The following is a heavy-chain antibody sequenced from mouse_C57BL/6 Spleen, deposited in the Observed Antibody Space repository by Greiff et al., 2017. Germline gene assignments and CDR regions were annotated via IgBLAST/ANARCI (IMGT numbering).Heavy chain of an antibody. CDR1: GFNIKDYY. CDR3: TTVYYDYDRRYYFDY. V-gene: IGHV14-1*01. CDR2: IDPEDGDT. J-gene: IGHJ2*01. Sequence: EVQLQQSGAELVRPGASVKLSCTASGFNIKDYYMHWVKQRPEQGLEWIGRIDPEDGDTEYAPKFPGKATMTADTSSNTAYLQLSSLTSEDTAVYYCTTVYYDYDRRYYFDYWGQGTTLTVSS. D-gene: IGHD2-4*01.